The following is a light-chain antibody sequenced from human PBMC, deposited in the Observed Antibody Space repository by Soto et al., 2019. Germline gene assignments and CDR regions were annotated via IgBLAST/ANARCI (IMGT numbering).Light chain of an antibody. J-gene: IGLJ3*02. Sequence: QAVVTQEPSLTVSPGGTVTLTCASSTGTVTSGHYPYWFQQKPGQAPRTLIYDTSNKQSWTPARFSGSLLGGKAALTLSGAQPEDEADYYCLLSYSGGNWVFGGGTQLTVL. CDR2: DTS. V-gene: IGLV7-46*01. CDR3: LLSYSGGNWV. CDR1: TGTVTSGHY.